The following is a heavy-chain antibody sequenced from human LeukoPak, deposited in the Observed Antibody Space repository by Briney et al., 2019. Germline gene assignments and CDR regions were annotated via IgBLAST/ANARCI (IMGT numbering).Heavy chain of an antibody. J-gene: IGHJ4*02. CDR2: VNTVSSYI. V-gene: IGHV3-21*01. Sequence: PGGSLRLSCAASGFTFSDYSMNWVRQAPGKGLEWVASVNTVSSYIYYADSMRGRFTISRDNAKNSLFLQMSSLRAEDTAVYYCARLRRNSGRSDFFYYYDHWGQGTLVTVSS. CDR1: GFTFSDYS. CDR3: ARLRRNSGRSDFFYYYDH. D-gene: IGHD2-15*01.